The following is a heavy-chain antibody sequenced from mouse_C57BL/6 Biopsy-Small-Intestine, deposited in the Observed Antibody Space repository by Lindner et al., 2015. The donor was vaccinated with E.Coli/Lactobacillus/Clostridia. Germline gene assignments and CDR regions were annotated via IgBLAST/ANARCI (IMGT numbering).Heavy chain of an antibody. CDR1: GYTFTDYY. Sequence: VQLQESGPEMVKPGTSVKISCKPSGYTFTDYYINWVKQRPGQGREWIGWIYPGSGNTKYNEKFKGKATLTVDTSSSTAYMQFNSLTSEDSAVYFCVRSHYYDTPFVYWGQGTLVTVSA. V-gene: IGHV1-84*01. D-gene: IGHD1-2*01. CDR2: IYPGSGNT. J-gene: IGHJ3*01. CDR3: VRSHYYDTPFVY.